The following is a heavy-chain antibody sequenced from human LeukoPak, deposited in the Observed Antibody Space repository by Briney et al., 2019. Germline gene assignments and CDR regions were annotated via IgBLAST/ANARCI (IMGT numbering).Heavy chain of an antibody. J-gene: IGHJ5*02. CDR2: IYYSGST. CDR1: GGSISSGDYY. V-gene: IGHV4-61*08. D-gene: IGHD5-18*01. CDR3: ARGGIQLWRSWFDP. Sequence: SETLSLTCTVSGGSISSGDYYWSWIRQPPGKGLEWIGYIYYSGSTNYNPSLKSRVTISVDTSENQFSLKLSSVTAADTAVYYCARGGIQLWRSWFDPWGQGTLVTVSS.